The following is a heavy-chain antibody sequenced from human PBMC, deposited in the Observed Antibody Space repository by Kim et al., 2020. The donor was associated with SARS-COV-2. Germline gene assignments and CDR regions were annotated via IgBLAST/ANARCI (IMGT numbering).Heavy chain of an antibody. D-gene: IGHD3-3*01. Sequence: GGSLRLSCAASGFTFSSYAMHWVRQAPGKGLEYVSAISSNGGSTYYANSVKGRFTISRDNSKNTLYLQMGSLRAEDMAVYYCARDTGFLEWLSFDYWGQGTLVTVSS. V-gene: IGHV3-64*01. CDR1: GFTFSSYA. J-gene: IGHJ4*02. CDR3: ARDTGFLEWLSFDY. CDR2: ISSNGGST.